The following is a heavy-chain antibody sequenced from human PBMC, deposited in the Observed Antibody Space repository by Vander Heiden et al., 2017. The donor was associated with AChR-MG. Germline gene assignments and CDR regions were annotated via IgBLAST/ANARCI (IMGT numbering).Heavy chain of an antibody. V-gene: IGHV4-39*01. CDR3: ARAGEFYSPWGY. J-gene: IGHJ4*02. CDR1: GGSISSSSYY. Sequence: QLQLQESGPGLVKPSETLSLTCTVSGGSISSSSYYWGWIRQPPGKGLEWIGSIYYSGSTYYNPSLKSRVTISVDTSKNQFSLKLSSVTAADTAVYYCARAGEFYSPWGYWGQGTLVTVSS. D-gene: IGHD3-10*01. CDR2: IYYSGST.